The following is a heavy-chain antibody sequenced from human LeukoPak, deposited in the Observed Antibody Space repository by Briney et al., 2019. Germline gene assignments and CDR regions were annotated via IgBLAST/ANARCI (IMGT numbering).Heavy chain of an antibody. CDR1: GFTFSNYA. V-gene: IGHV3-23*01. CDR3: AKNYGTSRPFYDY. J-gene: IGHJ4*02. CDR2: ISGDAVYT. Sequence: GGSLRLSCAASGFTFSNYAMTWVRQAPGKGLQWVSAISGDAVYTYYVDSVKGRFTTSRDNSKNTLFLQMNSLTDDDKAVYYCAKNYGTSRPFYDYWGQGIVVTVSS. D-gene: IGHD4-17*01.